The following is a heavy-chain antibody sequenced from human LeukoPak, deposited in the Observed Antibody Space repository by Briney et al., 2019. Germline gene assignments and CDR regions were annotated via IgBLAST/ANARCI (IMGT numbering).Heavy chain of an antibody. J-gene: IGHJ5*02. Sequence: ASVKVSCKASGYTFTGYYMHWVRQAPGQGLGWMGWINPNSGGTNYAQKFQGRVTMTRDTSISTAYMELSRLRSDDTAVYYCARTVRMTTVTKGNWFDPWGQGTLVTVSS. D-gene: IGHD4-17*01. V-gene: IGHV1-2*02. CDR3: ARTVRMTTVTKGNWFDP. CDR1: GYTFTGYY. CDR2: INPNSGGT.